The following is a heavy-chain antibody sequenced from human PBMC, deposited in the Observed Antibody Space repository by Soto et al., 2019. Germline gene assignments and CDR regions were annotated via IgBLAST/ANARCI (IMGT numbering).Heavy chain of an antibody. V-gene: IGHV3-23*01. J-gene: IGHJ5*02. Sequence: EVQLLESGGGLVQPGGSLRLSCAASGFTFSSYAMSWVRQAPGKGLEWVSAISGSGGSTYYADSVKGRFTISRDNSKNPLYLQMNSLRAEDTAVYYCSKSGRSAGRRFDPWGQGTLVTVSS. CDR1: GFTFSSYA. D-gene: IGHD2-15*01. CDR2: ISGSGGST. CDR3: SKSGRSAGRRFDP.